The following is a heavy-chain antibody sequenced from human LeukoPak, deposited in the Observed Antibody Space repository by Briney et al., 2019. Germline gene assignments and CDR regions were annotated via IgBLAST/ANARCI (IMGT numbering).Heavy chain of an antibody. Sequence: PGGSLRLSCAASGFTFSSYWMHWVRQAPGKGLVWVSRINTDGSSTSYADSVKGRFTISRDNAKNTLYLQMNSLRAEDTALYYCAKDGGQQLGYFYGMDVWGQGTTVTVSS. V-gene: IGHV3-74*01. J-gene: IGHJ6*02. CDR1: GFTFSSYW. CDR2: INTDGSST. CDR3: AKDGGQQLGYFYGMDV. D-gene: IGHD6-13*01.